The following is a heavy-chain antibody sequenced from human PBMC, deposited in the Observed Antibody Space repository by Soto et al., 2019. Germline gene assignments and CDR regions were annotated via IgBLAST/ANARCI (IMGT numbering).Heavy chain of an antibody. CDR3: AGPGAPTDTVVYDF. CDR2: IYPGDSET. V-gene: IGHV5-51*01. D-gene: IGHD5-18*01. Sequence: PGESLKISCKASGYSFANYWIGWVCPQPGKGLEWMGVIYPGDSETTYSPSFEGQVIISVDRSRGTAFLEWSSLKASDTAMYYCAGPGAPTDTVVYDFWGQGAQVTVSS. J-gene: IGHJ4*02. CDR1: GYSFANYW.